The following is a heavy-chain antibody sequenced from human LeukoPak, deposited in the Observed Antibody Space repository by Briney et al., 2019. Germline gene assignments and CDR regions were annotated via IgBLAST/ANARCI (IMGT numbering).Heavy chain of an antibody. CDR2: ISYDGSNK. V-gene: IGHV3-30*04. D-gene: IGHD2-15*01. Sequence: GRSLRLSCAASGFTFSSYAMHWVRQAPGKGLEWVAVISYDGSNKYYADSVEGRFTISRDNSKNTLYLQMNSLRAEDTAVYYCARGVVGPRPWGWFDPWGQGTLVTVSS. J-gene: IGHJ5*02. CDR3: ARGVVGPRPWGWFDP. CDR1: GFTFSSYA.